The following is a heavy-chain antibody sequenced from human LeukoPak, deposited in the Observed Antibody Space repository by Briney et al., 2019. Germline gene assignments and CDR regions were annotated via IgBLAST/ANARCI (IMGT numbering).Heavy chain of an antibody. CDR2: ISGSGGST. CDR3: ARDGELLDY. Sequence: PGGSLRLSCAASGFTFSSYAMSWVRQAPGKGVEWISTISGSGGSTYYVDSVKGRFTISRDNAKNSLFLQMNSLRGEDTAVYYCARDGELLDYWGQGTLVTVSS. D-gene: IGHD3-10*01. V-gene: IGHV3-23*01. J-gene: IGHJ4*02. CDR1: GFTFSSYA.